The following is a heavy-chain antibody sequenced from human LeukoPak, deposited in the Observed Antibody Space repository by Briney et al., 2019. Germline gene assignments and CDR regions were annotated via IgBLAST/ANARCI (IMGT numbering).Heavy chain of an antibody. CDR3: ARHNVAATYPASWFDP. CDR1: GYSFTSYW. CDR2: IYPGDSDT. V-gene: IGHV5-51*01. Sequence: LGESLKISCKGSGYSFTSYWIGWVRQMPGKGLEWMGIIYPGDSDTRYSPSFQGQVTISADKSISTAYLQWSSLKASDTAIYFCARHNVAATYPASWFDPWGQGTLVTVSS. J-gene: IGHJ5*02. D-gene: IGHD2-15*01.